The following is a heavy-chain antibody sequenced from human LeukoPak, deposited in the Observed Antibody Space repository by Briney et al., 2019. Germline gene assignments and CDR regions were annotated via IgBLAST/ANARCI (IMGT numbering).Heavy chain of an antibody. V-gene: IGHV3-21*04. CDR3: ARRAGAYSHPYDY. CDR1: GFTFSSYS. Sequence: PGGSLRLSCAASGFTFSSYSMNWVRQAPGKGLEWVSSISSSSSYIYYADSVKGRFTISRDNSKNTLYLQMNSLRAEDTAVYYCARRAGAYSHPYDYWGQGTLVTVSS. D-gene: IGHD4/OR15-4a*01. J-gene: IGHJ4*02. CDR2: ISSSSSYI.